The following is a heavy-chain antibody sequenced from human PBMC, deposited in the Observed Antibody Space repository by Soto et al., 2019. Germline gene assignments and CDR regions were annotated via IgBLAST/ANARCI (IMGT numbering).Heavy chain of an antibody. Sequence: SETLSLTCTVSGGSISSGDYYWSWIRQPPGKGLEWIGYIYYSGSTYYNPSLKSRVTISVDTSKNQFSLKLSSVTAADTAVYYCARVERFYYYGSGSFDYWGQGTLVTVSS. V-gene: IGHV4-30-4*01. CDR3: ARVERFYYYGSGSFDY. J-gene: IGHJ4*02. D-gene: IGHD3-10*01. CDR1: GGSISSGDYY. CDR2: IYYSGST.